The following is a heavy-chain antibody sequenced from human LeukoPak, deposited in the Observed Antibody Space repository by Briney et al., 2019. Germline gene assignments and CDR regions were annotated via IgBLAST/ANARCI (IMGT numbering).Heavy chain of an antibody. D-gene: IGHD3-22*01. J-gene: IGHJ6*02. CDR2: ISYDGSNK. Sequence: GGSLRLPCGASGFTFSNYAMSWVRQAPGKGLEWVAVISYDGSNKYYADSVKGRFTISRDNSKNTLYLQMNSLRAEDTAVYYCARDRGSGYNSYYGMDVWGQGTTVTVSS. CDR1: GFTFSNYA. V-gene: IGHV3-30*04. CDR3: ARDRGSGYNSYYGMDV.